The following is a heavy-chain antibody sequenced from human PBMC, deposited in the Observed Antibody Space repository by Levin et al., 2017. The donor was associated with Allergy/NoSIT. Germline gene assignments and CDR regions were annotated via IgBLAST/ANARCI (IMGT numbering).Heavy chain of an antibody. CDR1: GGSIISTNYY. Sequence: PGGSLRLSCTVSGGSIISTNYYWGWIRQPPGKGLEWIGSIYYTGSSHYNPSLQSRVTISVDTSKDHFSLNLSSVTAADTAVYYCARSSSSEWFDPWGQGTLVTVSS. D-gene: IGHD3-10*01. CDR2: IYYTGSS. V-gene: IGHV4-39*02. J-gene: IGHJ5*02. CDR3: ARSSSSEWFDP.